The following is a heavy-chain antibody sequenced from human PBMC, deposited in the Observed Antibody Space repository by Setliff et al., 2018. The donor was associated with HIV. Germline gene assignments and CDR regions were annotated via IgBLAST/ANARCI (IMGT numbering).Heavy chain of an antibody. V-gene: IGHV4-39*01. CDR3: ATTRPISTGYPGFFDS. D-gene: IGHD3-9*01. Sequence: SETLSLTCTVSGGSVSTSTYYWGWIRQPPGMGLEYIGTLSYRGTTHYNPSLKSRIALSIDSSKNQFSLNLHFVTATDSALYYCATTRPISTGYPGFFDSWGQGIVVTVSS. CDR2: LSYRGTT. CDR1: GGSVSTSTYY. J-gene: IGHJ4*02.